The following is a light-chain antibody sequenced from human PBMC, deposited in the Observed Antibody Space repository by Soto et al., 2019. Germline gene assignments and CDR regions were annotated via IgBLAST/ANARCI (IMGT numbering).Light chain of an antibody. CDR2: AAS. J-gene: IGKJ1*01. CDR1: QSISSY. Sequence: DIQMTQSPSSLSASVGDRVTITCRASQSISSYLNWYQHKQGKAPKLLIYAASSLQSGVPSRFSGSGSGTDLTLTISSLRPEDFATYYCQQSHSTLVTLGQGTKVDIK. CDR3: QQSHSTLVT. V-gene: IGKV1-39*01.